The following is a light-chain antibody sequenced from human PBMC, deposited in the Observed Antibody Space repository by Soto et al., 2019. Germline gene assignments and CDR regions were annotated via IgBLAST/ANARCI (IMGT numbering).Light chain of an antibody. J-gene: IGKJ4*01. CDR2: GAS. CDR1: QSINRY. V-gene: IGKV1-39*01. CDR3: QQTYSLPLS. Sequence: DTQMTQSPSSLSASVGDRVTIPCRASQSINRYINWYRQKPGKAPNLLIYGASNLQSGVPSRFSGSGSGTDFTLTISSLQPEDFATYYCQQTYSLPLSFGGGTKVDIK.